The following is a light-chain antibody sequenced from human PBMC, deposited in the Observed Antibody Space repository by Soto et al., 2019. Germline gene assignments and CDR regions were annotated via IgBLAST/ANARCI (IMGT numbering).Light chain of an antibody. CDR3: QQYYITPLT. V-gene: IGKV4-1*01. J-gene: IGKJ4*01. CDR2: WAS. CDR1: QSVLYSSNNRNY. Sequence: DIVMTQSPDSLAVSLGERVTINCKSSQSVLYSSNNRNYLAWFQQKPGQPPKLLIYWASTRESGVPDRFSGSGSGTDFTLTISGLQAEDVAVYYCQQYYITPLTFGGGTKVEI.